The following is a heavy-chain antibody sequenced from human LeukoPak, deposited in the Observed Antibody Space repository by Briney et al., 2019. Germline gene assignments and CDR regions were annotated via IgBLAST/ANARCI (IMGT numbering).Heavy chain of an antibody. CDR3: ARAFRFLEWLPSFDY. Sequence: SETLSLTCTVSGGSISSGGYYWSWIRQHPGKGLEWIGYIYYSGSTYYNPSLKNRVTLSVDTSKNQFSLKLSSATAADTPVYYCARAFRFLEWLPSFDYWGQGTLVTVSS. D-gene: IGHD3-3*01. CDR2: IYYSGST. J-gene: IGHJ4*02. CDR1: GGSISSGGYY. V-gene: IGHV4-31*03.